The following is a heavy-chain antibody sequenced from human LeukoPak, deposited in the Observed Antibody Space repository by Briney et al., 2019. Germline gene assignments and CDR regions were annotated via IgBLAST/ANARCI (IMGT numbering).Heavy chain of an antibody. J-gene: IGHJ4*02. CDR3: ARLSTFYDFWSPLDY. CDR2: VSYSGGT. CDR1: GASFSSHY. D-gene: IGHD3-3*01. Sequence: PSETLSLTCTVSGASFSSHYWSWIRQPPGKGLEWIGYVSYSGGTNYDPSRKSRVTISLDTSKDQFSLRLNSVTAADTAVYYCARLSTFYDFWSPLDYWGQGTLVTVSS. V-gene: IGHV4-59*11.